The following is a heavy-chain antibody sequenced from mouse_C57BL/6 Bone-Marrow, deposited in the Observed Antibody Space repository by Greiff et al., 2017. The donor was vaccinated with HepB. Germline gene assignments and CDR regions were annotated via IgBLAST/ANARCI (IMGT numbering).Heavy chain of an antibody. J-gene: IGHJ2*01. V-gene: IGHV1-5*01. CDR1: GYTFTSYW. CDR2: IYPGNSDT. Sequence: VQLQQSGTVLARPGASVKMSCKTSGYTFTSYWMHWVKQRPGQGLEWIGAIYPGNSDTSYNQKFKGKAKLTAVTSASTAYMELSSLTNEDSAVYYCTRSSVIITTVRRDYWGQGTTLTVSS. CDR3: TRSSVIITTVRRDY. D-gene: IGHD1-1*01.